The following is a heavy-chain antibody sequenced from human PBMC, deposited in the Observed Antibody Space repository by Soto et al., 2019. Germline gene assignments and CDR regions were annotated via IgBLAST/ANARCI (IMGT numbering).Heavy chain of an antibody. CDR3: AKDSHWAIISPTHGY. D-gene: IGHD2-2*01. Sequence: GGSLRLSCAASGYTFSSYGMHWVRQAPGKGLEWVAVISYDGSNKYYADSVKGRFTISRDNSKNTLYLQMNSLRAEDTAIYYCAKDSHWAIISPTHGYWGHGTLVTVSS. CDR1: GYTFSSYG. CDR2: ISYDGSNK. J-gene: IGHJ4*01. V-gene: IGHV3-30*18.